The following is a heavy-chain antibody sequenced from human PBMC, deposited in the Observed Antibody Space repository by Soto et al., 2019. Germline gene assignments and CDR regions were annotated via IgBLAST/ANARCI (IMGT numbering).Heavy chain of an antibody. V-gene: IGHV3-23*01. CDR1: EFTFSGFA. D-gene: IGHD3-3*01. J-gene: IGHJ4*02. CDR2: ISGSGGST. Sequence: AGVSLRLSCAAAEFTFSGFAMRCVRQAPGKGPEWVSAISGSGGSTYYADSVKGRFTISRDNSKNTLYLQMNSLRAEDTAVYYCAKDQGQYYDFWSGHSIDYWGQGTLVTVSS. CDR3: AKDQGQYYDFWSGHSIDY.